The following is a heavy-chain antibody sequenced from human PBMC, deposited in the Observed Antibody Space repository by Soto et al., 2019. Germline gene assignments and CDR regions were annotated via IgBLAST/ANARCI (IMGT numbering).Heavy chain of an antibody. Sequence: GESLKISCKGSGYTFTSYWISWVRHMPGKGLEWMGRIDPSDSYTNYSPSFQGHVTISADKSISTAYLQWSSLKASDTATYYCAFMAPPESYFAYGGQGPLVPVPS. CDR1: GYTFTSYW. CDR2: IDPSDSYT. D-gene: IGHD3-10*01. J-gene: IGHJ4*02. V-gene: IGHV5-10-1*01. CDR3: AFMAPPESYFAY.